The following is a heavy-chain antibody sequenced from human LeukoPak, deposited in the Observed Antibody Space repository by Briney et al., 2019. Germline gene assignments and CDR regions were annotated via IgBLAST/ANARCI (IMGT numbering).Heavy chain of an antibody. Sequence: ASVKVSCKTSGYTFTSYDISWVRQAPGQGPEWLGWINTNNGNTHYAQSLQDRVTLTTDTSTSTAYMELRSLKPDDTAVYYCARGVSGVTPPWGQGTLVIVSS. CDR2: INTNNGNT. D-gene: IGHD4-23*01. CDR3: ARGVSGVTPP. CDR1: GYTFTSYD. J-gene: IGHJ5*02. V-gene: IGHV1-18*01.